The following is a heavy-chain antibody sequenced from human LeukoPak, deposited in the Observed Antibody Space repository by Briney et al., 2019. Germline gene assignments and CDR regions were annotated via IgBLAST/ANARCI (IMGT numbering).Heavy chain of an antibody. CDR3: ARVKNGDYLYFDY. Sequence: GGSLRLSCAASGFTFSSYGMHWVRQAPGKGLEWVAFIRYDGSNKYYADSVKGRFTISRDNSKNTLYLHVNSLRPEDTAVYYCARVKNGDYLYFDYWGQGTLVTVSS. CDR1: GFTFSSYG. D-gene: IGHD4-17*01. V-gene: IGHV3-30*02. J-gene: IGHJ4*02. CDR2: IRYDGSNK.